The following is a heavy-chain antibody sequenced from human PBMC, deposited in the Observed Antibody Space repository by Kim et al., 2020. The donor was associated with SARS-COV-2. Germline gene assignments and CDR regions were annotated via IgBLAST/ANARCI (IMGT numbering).Heavy chain of an antibody. CDR1: GFTFDDYG. D-gene: IGHD6-25*01. J-gene: IGHJ6*02. CDR3: TRGAADYGMDV. CDR2: IDWSGAVT. Sequence: GGSLRLSCAASGFTFDDYGMNWVRQAPGKGLEWVSAIDWSGAVTGYADSVKGRFTISRDSAKSSLYLQMDSLRAEDTALYYCTRGAADYGMDVWGQGTTVTVSS. V-gene: IGHV3-20*04.